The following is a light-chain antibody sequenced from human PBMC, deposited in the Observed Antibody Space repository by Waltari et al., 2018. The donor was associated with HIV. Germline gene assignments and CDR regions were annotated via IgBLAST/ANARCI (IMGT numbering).Light chain of an antibody. CDR2: DAS. J-gene: IGKJ4*01. CDR1: RRVSDF. Sequence: VMFTQSPATLSCSPGEKATLSCRASRRVSDFLAGYQQKLGQATRPLIYDASNSATGTPDRFSGRGDGTDFTLTISSLEHEYFEVYDCQQRSSWRRSVLNFGGGTKVEIK. V-gene: IGKV3-11*01. CDR3: QQRSSWRRSVLN.